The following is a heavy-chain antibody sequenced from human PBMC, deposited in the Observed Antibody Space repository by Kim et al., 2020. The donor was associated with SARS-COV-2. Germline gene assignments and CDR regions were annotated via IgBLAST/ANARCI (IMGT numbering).Heavy chain of an antibody. V-gene: IGHV4-39*01. CDR3: AKGLYSYGYIPDY. CDR2: IYYSGST. CDR1: GGSISSSSYY. D-gene: IGHD5-18*01. J-gene: IGHJ4*02. Sequence: SETLSLTCTVSGGSISSSSYYWGWIHQPPGKGLEWIGSIYYSGSTYYNPSLKSRVTISVDTSKNQFSLKLSSVTAADTAVYYCAKGLYSYGYIPDYWGQGTLVTVSS.